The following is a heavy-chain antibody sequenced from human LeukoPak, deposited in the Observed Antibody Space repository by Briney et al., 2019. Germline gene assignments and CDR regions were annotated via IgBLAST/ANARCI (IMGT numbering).Heavy chain of an antibody. J-gene: IGHJ4*02. Sequence: GGSLRLPCAASGFNFSYYEMNWVRQAPGKGREWVDFIRSKVYGGTPEYAASVKGRFTISRDDSKGIAYLQMNSLKTEDTAVYYCTRDQTPYYWGQGTLVTVSS. V-gene: IGHV3-49*04. CDR2: IRSKVYGGTP. CDR3: TRDQTPYY. CDR1: GFNFSYYE.